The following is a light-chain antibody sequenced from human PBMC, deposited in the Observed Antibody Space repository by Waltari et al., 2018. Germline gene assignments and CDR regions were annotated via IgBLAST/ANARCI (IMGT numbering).Light chain of an antibody. Sequence: EIVLTQSPGTASLSPGERVTLSCRASQSVGSSSLAWYQQKPGPAPRLVIYRASRRATGIPDRFSGRGSGTDFSLTISRLEPEDFAVYYCQQHGTLPATFGQGTKVEIK. V-gene: IGKV3-20*01. CDR1: QSVGSSS. J-gene: IGKJ1*01. CDR3: QQHGTLPAT. CDR2: RAS.